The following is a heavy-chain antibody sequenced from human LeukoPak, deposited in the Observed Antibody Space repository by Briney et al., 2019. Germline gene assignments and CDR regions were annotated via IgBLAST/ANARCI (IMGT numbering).Heavy chain of an antibody. CDR3: ARLSTRLLDH. Sequence: HGESLKISCKGSRNTFTNYWIGWVRQLPGKGLEWMGIIFPGDSETRYSPSFQGQVTMSVDKSTSTAYLQRASLKASDTAIYFCARLSTRLLDHWGQGTRVTVSS. V-gene: IGHV5-51*01. J-gene: IGHJ4*02. CDR2: IFPGDSET. D-gene: IGHD3-3*01. CDR1: RNTFTNYW.